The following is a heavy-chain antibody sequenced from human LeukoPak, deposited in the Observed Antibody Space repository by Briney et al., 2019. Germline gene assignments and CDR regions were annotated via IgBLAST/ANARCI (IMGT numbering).Heavy chain of an antibody. CDR1: GFTVSSNY. CDR2: VYSGGST. J-gene: IGHJ2*01. D-gene: IGHD2-8*01. V-gene: IGHV3-53*01. CDR3: ARDADASAFYWYFDL. Sequence: GGSLRLSCAASGFTVSSNYMSWVRQAPGKGLEWVSVVYSGGSTYYADSVKGRFTISRDISRNTLYLQMNSLRAEDTALYYCARDADASAFYWYFDLWGRGTLVTVSS.